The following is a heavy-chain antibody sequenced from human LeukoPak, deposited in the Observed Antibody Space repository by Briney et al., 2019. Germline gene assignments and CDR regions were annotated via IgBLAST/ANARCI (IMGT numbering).Heavy chain of an antibody. CDR2: ISGSGGST. CDR1: GFTFSSYG. J-gene: IGHJ5*02. CDR3: AKSFGGWNNWFDP. V-gene: IGHV3-23*01. Sequence: TGGSLRLSCAASGFTFSSYGMSWVRQAPGKGLEWVSAISGSGGSTYYADSVKGRFTISRDNSKNTLYLQMNSLRAEDTAVYYCAKSFGGWNNWFDPWGQGTLVTVSS. D-gene: IGHD6-19*01.